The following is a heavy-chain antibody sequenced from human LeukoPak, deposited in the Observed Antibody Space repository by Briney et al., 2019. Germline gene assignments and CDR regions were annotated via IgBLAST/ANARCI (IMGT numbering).Heavy chain of an antibody. CDR2: IYYSGST. V-gene: IGHV4-59*01. CDR1: GGSISSYY. Sequence: SETLSLTCTVSGGSISSYYWSWIRQPPGKGLEWIGYIYYSGSTNYNPSLKSRVTISVDTSKNQFSLKLSSVTAADTAVYYCAREGCFGGVNWGQGTLVTVSS. CDR3: AREGCFGGVN. J-gene: IGHJ4*02. D-gene: IGHD3-16*01.